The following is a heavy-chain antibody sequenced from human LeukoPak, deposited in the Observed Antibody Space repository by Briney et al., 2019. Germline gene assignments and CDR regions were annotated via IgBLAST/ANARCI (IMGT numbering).Heavy chain of an antibody. D-gene: IGHD1-26*01. J-gene: IGHJ4*02. CDR1: GGSTSRYC. V-gene: IGHV4-59*01. Sequence: SETLSLTCTVSGGSTSRYCWSWIRQPPGKGLEWIGYICYSGSTKYNPSLKSRVTISEDTSKNQFSLKLSSVTAADTAVYYCARYNGAFGFDYWGQGTLVTVSS. CDR2: ICYSGST. CDR3: ARYNGAFGFDY.